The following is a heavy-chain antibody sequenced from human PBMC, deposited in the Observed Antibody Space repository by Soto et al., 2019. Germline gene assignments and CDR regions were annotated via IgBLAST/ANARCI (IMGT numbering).Heavy chain of an antibody. CDR1: GYTFTSYY. Sequence: ASVKVSCKASGYTFTSYYMHWVRQAPGQGLEWMGIINPSGGSTSYAQKFQGRVTMTRDTSTSTAYMELSRLRSDDTAVYYCARDQSFCSRTSCADPSWFDPWGQGTLVTVSS. CDR2: INPSGGST. D-gene: IGHD2-2*01. CDR3: ARDQSFCSRTSCADPSWFDP. J-gene: IGHJ5*02. V-gene: IGHV1-46*01.